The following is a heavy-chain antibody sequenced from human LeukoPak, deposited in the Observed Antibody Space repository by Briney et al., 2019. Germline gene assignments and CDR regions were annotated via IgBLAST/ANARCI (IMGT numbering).Heavy chain of an antibody. D-gene: IGHD3-10*01. CDR2: ISTYYGNT. V-gene: IGHV1-18*01. Sequence: ASVKVSCKASGYTFTSYGSSCVRHAHGQGLEWMGWISTYYGNTNYAQKLQDRVTMTTDTSTSTAYMELTSLRSDDTAVYYCARVYSTNYYGSGDRPFLFDYWGQGTVVTVSS. J-gene: IGHJ4*02. CDR3: ARVYSTNYYGSGDRPFLFDY. CDR1: GYTFTSYG.